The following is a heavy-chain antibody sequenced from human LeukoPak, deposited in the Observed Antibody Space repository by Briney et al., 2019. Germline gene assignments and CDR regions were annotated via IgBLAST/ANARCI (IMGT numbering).Heavy chain of an antibody. D-gene: IGHD6-19*01. Sequence: SGAALVNNTQTLTLTCTFSGFSLSTSGVGVGWIRQPPGKTLEWLALIYWDDDKRYSPSLKSRLTITKDTSKNQVVLTMTNMDPVDTATYYCAHKVSGWYYFDYWGQGTLVTVSS. CDR3: AHKVSGWYYFDY. V-gene: IGHV2-5*02. J-gene: IGHJ4*02. CDR2: IYWDDDK. CDR1: GFSLSTSGVG.